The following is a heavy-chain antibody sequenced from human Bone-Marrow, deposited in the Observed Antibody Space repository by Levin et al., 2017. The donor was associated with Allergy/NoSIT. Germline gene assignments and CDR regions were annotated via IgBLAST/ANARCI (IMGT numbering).Heavy chain of an antibody. D-gene: IGHD2/OR15-2a*01. CDR3: ARSMTTSSKGFDF. CDR1: GGSVSGNIYF. J-gene: IGHJ4*02. V-gene: IGHV4-61*01. CDR2: ILSSGRT. Sequence: SETLSLTCSVSGGSVSGNIYFWSWIRQPPGKGLEWIGYILSSGRTNYNPSLRGRVTMSLDTSKPQFSLSLTSVTAADTAVYYCARSMTTSSKGFDFWGLGALVSVSS.